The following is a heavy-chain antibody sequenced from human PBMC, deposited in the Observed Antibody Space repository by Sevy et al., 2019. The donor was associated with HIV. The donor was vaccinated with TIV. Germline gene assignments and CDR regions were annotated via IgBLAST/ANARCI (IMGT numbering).Heavy chain of an antibody. Sequence: GGSLRLSCAASGFTFSSYSMNWVRQAPGKGLEWFSSISTSSSYIYYADSVKGRFTISRDNAKNSLYLQMNSLRAEDTAVYYCARDEVGGSYWEFDYWGQGTLVTVSS. D-gene: IGHD1-26*01. CDR2: ISTSSSYI. V-gene: IGHV3-21*01. J-gene: IGHJ4*02. CDR1: GFTFSSYS. CDR3: ARDEVGGSYWEFDY.